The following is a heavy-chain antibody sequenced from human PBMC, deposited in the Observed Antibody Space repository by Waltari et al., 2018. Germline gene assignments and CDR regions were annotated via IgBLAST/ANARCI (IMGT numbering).Heavy chain of an antibody. Sequence: QLQLQESGPGLVKPSETLSLTCTVSGGSISGDSHYWGWIRQPPEKGLESIGIIYYNGNTFYNPSLNIRVTISVDTSKNQFSLKLSSVTAADTAVYYCARSIEHHEQTMDVWGKGTTVTVSS. V-gene: IGHV4-39*01. CDR1: GGSISGDSHY. J-gene: IGHJ6*03. CDR2: IYYNGNT. CDR3: ARSIEHHEQTMDV.